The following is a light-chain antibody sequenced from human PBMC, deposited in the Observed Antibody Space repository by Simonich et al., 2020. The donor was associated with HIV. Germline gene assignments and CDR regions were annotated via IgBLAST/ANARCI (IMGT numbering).Light chain of an antibody. Sequence: DIVMTQSPDSLAVSLGERATFNCKSSRSILYSSNNKNYLAWYQQKPGQTPKLLIYWASTLESGFPDRFSASGSGTDFTLTISSLQAEDVAIYYCQQYYSTPPTFGQGTKVEIK. J-gene: IGKJ1*01. CDR1: RSILYSSNNKNY. CDR3: QQYYSTPPT. CDR2: WAS. V-gene: IGKV4-1*01.